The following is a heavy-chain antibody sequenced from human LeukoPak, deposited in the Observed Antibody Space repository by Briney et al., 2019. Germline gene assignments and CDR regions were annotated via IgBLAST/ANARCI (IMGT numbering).Heavy chain of an antibody. CDR1: GGSISSGSYY. J-gene: IGHJ6*03. Sequence: PSETLSLTCTVSGGSISSGSYYWSWIRQPAGKGLEWIGRIYTSGSTNYNPSLKSRVTISVDTSKNQFSLKLSSVTAADTAVCYCARGPFGGVVHNYYYYYYMDVWGKGTTVTISS. V-gene: IGHV4-61*02. CDR3: ARGPFGGVVHNYYYYYYMDV. D-gene: IGHD3-16*01. CDR2: IYTSGST.